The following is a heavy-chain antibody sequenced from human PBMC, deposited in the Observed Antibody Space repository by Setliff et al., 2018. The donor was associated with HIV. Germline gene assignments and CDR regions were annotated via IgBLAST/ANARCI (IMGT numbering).Heavy chain of an antibody. D-gene: IGHD6-19*01. Sequence: PSETLSLTCAVSGGSISSSNWWSWVRQPPGKGLEWIGEIYHNGRSNYNPSLKSRVLMAIDASKSQISLNLTSISAADTAVYYCARTSGYASGWYSLSPLLDALDMWGQGTLVTVSS. CDR3: ARTSGYASGWYSLSPLLDALDM. V-gene: IGHV4-4*02. CDR2: IYHNGRS. J-gene: IGHJ3*02. CDR1: GGSISSSNW.